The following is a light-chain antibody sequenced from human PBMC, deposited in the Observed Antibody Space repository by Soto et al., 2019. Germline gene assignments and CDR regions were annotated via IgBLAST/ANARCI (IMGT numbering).Light chain of an antibody. Sequence: VTISLAISSANIGNDYVSWYQQLPGAAPKLLIYDNNKRAAGIPDRFSGSESGTSATLGITGLQTGDEADYYCGRWDSRLSTYVLGTGTKVTVL. CDR2: DNN. V-gene: IGLV1-51*01. J-gene: IGLJ1*01. CDR1: SANIGNDY. CDR3: GRWDSRLSTYV.